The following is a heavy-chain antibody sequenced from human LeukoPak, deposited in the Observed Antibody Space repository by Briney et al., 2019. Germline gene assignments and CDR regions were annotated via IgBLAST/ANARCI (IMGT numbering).Heavy chain of an antibody. CDR1: EFTFTTYG. D-gene: IGHD1-14*01. J-gene: IGHJ4*02. CDR3: ATGSQPGTTFDY. CDR2: IYYDGSNI. V-gene: IGHV3-30*02. Sequence: GGSLRLSCAASEFTFTTYGMHWVRQAPGKGLEWVAFIYYDGSNIYYADYVKGRFTISRDNSKNSLYLQMNSLRLEDTAFYYCATGSQPGTTFDYWGQGTLVTASS.